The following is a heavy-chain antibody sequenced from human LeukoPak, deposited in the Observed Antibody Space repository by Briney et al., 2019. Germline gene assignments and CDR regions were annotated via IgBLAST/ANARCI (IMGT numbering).Heavy chain of an antibody. Sequence: PSETLSLTCTVSGGSISSYYWSWIRQPPGKGLEWIGYIYYSGSTNYNPSLKSRVTISVDTSKNQFSPKLSSVTAADTAVYYCARAGWYDYVWGSYRYPTYFDYWGQGTLVTVSS. CDR3: ARAGWYDYVWGSYRYPTYFDY. CDR2: IYYSGST. D-gene: IGHD3-16*02. CDR1: GGSISSYY. J-gene: IGHJ4*02. V-gene: IGHV4-59*01.